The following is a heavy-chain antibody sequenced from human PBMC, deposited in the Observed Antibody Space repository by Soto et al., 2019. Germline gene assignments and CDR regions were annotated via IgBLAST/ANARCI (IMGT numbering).Heavy chain of an antibody. CDR1: GDTISTGGYS. Sequence: SETLSLTCGVSGDTISTGGYSWAWIRQPPGKALEWIGHTYHSGSANYNPSLKSRVTISVHTSSSQFSLELSSVTAADTAVYYCARGLISGSHYSGGWYYFDSWGQGTQVTVSS. D-gene: IGHD1-26*01. J-gene: IGHJ4*02. V-gene: IGHV4-30-2*01. CDR3: ARGLISGSHYSGGWYYFDS. CDR2: TYHSGSA.